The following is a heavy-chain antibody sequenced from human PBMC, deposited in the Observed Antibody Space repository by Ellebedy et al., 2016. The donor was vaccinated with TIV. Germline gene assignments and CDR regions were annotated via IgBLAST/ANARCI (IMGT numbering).Heavy chain of an antibody. J-gene: IGHJ2*01. CDR2: IYSGGST. Sequence: GGSLRLSCAASGFTVSSNYMSWVRQAPGKGLEWVSVIYSGGSTYYADSVKGRFTISRDNSKNTLYLQMNSLRAEDTAVYYCARDSLDYYDSSGYSLWGRGTLVTVSS. D-gene: IGHD3-22*01. CDR1: GFTVSSNY. CDR3: ARDSLDYYDSSGYSL. V-gene: IGHV3-53*01.